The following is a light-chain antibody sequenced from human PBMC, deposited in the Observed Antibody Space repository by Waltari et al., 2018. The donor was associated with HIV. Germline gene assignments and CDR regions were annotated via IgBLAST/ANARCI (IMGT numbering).Light chain of an antibody. J-gene: IGKJ3*01. CDR1: QSLLHSNGYNY. Sequence: DIVMIQSPLSLPVTPGEPASISCRSSQSLLHSNGYNYLDWYLQKPGQSPQLLIYLGSNRASGVPDRFSGSGSDTDFTLKISRVEAEDVGVYYCMQALQTPFTFGPGTKVDIK. CDR3: MQALQTPFT. V-gene: IGKV2-28*01. CDR2: LGS.